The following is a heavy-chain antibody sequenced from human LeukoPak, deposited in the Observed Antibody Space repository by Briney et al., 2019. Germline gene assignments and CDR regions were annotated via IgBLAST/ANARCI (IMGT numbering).Heavy chain of an antibody. J-gene: IGHJ6*02. Sequence: PGGSLRPSCAASGFTFSNAWMSWVRQAPGKGLEWVGRIKSKTDGGTTDYAAPVKGRFTISRDDSKNTLYLQMNSLKTEDTAVYYCTTDLDYGDPRNYYYGMDVWGQGTTVTVSS. CDR3: TTDLDYGDPRNYYYGMDV. CDR1: GFTFSNAW. CDR2: IKSKTDGGTT. V-gene: IGHV3-15*01. D-gene: IGHD4-17*01.